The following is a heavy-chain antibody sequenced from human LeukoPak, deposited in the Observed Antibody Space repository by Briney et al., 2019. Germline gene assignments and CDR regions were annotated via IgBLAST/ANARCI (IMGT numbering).Heavy chain of an antibody. J-gene: IGHJ4*02. V-gene: IGHV1-69*04. D-gene: IGHD5-18*01. CDR2: IIPIFNIV. CDR1: GGILSSYG. Sequence: ASVKVSCEAAGGILSSYGINWVRQAPGQGLEWMGRIIPIFNIVNYAQNFQGRVTITADKSTSTVYMDLSSLRSEDTAVYYCARCPAMDYYFDDWGQGTLVTVSS. CDR3: ARCPAMDYYFDD.